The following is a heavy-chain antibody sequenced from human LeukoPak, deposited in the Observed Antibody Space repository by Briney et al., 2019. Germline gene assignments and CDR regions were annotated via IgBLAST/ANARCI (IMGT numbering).Heavy chain of an antibody. CDR3: AKPYYYDSSGYKYYFDY. CDR1: GFTFSSYG. CDR2: ISYDGSNK. V-gene: IGHV3-30*18. J-gene: IGHJ4*02. D-gene: IGHD3-22*01. Sequence: SGRSLRLSCAASGFTFSSYGMHWVRQAPGKGLEWVAVISYDGSNKYYADSVKGRFTISRDNSKNTLYLQVNSLRAEDTAVYYCAKPYYYDSSGYKYYFDYWGQGTLVTVFS.